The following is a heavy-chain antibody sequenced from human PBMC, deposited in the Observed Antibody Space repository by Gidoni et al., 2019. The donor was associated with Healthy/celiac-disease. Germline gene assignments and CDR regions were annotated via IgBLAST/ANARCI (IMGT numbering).Heavy chain of an antibody. CDR2: IIPIFGTA. J-gene: IGHJ4*02. D-gene: IGHD1-1*01. V-gene: IGHV1-69*01. CDR1: GGTFSSYA. CDR3: ARSGEVELEPLFPFDY. Sequence: QVQLVQSGAEVKKPGSSVKVSCKASGGTFSSYAISWVRQAPGPGLEWMGGIIPIFGTANYAQKFQGRVTITADESTSTAYMERSSLRSEDTAVYYCARSGEVELEPLFPFDYWGQGTLVTVSS.